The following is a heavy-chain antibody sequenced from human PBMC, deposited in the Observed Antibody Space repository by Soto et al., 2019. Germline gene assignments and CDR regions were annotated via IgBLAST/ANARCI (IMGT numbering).Heavy chain of an antibody. V-gene: IGHV3-33*08. D-gene: IGHD3-10*01. Sequence: GGSLRLSCAASGFTVSNNYMSWVRQAPGKGLEWVAVIWYDGSNKYYADSVKGRFTISRDNSKNTLYLQMNSLRAEDTAVYYCARDGYGSGSYYIDYWGQGTLVTVSS. J-gene: IGHJ4*02. CDR2: IWYDGSNK. CDR3: ARDGYGSGSYYIDY. CDR1: GFTVSNNY.